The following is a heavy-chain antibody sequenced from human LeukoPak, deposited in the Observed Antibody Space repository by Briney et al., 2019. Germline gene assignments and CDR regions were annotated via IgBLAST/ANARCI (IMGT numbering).Heavy chain of an antibody. D-gene: IGHD3-9*01. V-gene: IGHV1-8*01. Sequence: GASVKVSCKASGYTFTSYDINWERQATGQGLEWMGWMNPNSGNTGYAQKFQGRVTMTRNTSISTAYMELSSLRSEDTAVYYCARTHDILTGYPYGMDVWGQGTTVTVSS. J-gene: IGHJ6*02. CDR3: ARTHDILTGYPYGMDV. CDR1: GYTFTSYD. CDR2: MNPNSGNT.